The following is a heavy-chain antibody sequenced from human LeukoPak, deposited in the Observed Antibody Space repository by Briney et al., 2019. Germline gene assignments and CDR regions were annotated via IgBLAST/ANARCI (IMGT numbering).Heavy chain of an antibody. CDR2: INPNSGGT. V-gene: IGHV1-2*02. Sequence: ASVKVSCKASGYTFTGYYMHWVRQAPGQGLEWMGWINPNSGGTNYAHKFQGRVTMTRDTSISTAYMELSRLRSDDTAVYYCARRGVYYDSSGYYYCFDYWGQGTLVTVSS. J-gene: IGHJ4*02. D-gene: IGHD3-22*01. CDR3: ARRGVYYDSSGYYYCFDY. CDR1: GYTFTGYY.